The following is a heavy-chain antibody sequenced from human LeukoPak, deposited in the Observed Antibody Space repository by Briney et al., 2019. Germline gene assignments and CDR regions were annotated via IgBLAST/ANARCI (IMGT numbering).Heavy chain of an antibody. J-gene: IGHJ6*02. D-gene: IGHD3-3*01. V-gene: IGHV7-4-1*02. CDR1: GYTFTSYA. CDR2: INTNTGNP. Sequence: ASVKVSCKASGYTFTSYAMNWVRQAPGQGLEWMGWINTNTGNPTYAQGFTGRFVFSLDTSVSTVYLQISSLKAEDTAVYYCAREAGASGFLEWLRRSYYYGMDVWGQGTTVTVSS. CDR3: AREAGASGFLEWLRRSYYYGMDV.